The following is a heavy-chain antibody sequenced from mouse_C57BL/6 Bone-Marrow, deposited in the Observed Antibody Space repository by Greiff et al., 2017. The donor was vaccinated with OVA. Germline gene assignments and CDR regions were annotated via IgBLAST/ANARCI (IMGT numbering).Heavy chain of an antibody. Sequence: VQLQQSGPGLVQPSQSLSITCTVSGFSLTSYGVHWVRQSPGKGLEWLGVIWSGGSTDYNAAFISRLSISKDNSKSQVFFKMNSLQADDTAIYYCASPFYYGYEGFAYRGQGTLVTVSA. CDR3: ASPFYYGYEGFAY. CDR1: GFSLTSYG. CDR2: IWSGGST. V-gene: IGHV2-2*01. D-gene: IGHD2-2*01. J-gene: IGHJ3*01.